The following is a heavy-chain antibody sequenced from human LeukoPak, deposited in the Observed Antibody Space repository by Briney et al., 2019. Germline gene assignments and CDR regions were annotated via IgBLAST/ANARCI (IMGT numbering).Heavy chain of an antibody. J-gene: IGHJ4*02. Sequence: ASVKVSCKASGYSFTSYDINWERQAPGQGLEWMGWMNPNSGNTGYAQKFQGRVTMTRNTSISTAYMDLISLRSDDTAVYYCARGLHYDIWGQGTLVTVSS. CDR3: ARGLHYDI. CDR1: GYSFTSYD. D-gene: IGHD3-9*01. V-gene: IGHV1-8*01. CDR2: MNPNSGNT.